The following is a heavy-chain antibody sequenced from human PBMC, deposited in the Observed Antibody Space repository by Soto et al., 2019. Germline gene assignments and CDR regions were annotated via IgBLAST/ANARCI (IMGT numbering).Heavy chain of an antibody. D-gene: IGHD3-10*01. J-gene: IGHJ6*03. Sequence: SETLSLTCTVSGGSISSSSYYWGWIRQPPGKGLEWIGSIYYSGSTYYNPSLKSRVTISVDTSKNQFSLKLSSVTAADTAVYYCARHYYYGSGSYLGSLDYYYMDVWAKGPRSPSP. CDR2: IYYSGST. CDR3: ARHYYYGSGSYLGSLDYYYMDV. V-gene: IGHV4-39*01. CDR1: GGSISSSSYY.